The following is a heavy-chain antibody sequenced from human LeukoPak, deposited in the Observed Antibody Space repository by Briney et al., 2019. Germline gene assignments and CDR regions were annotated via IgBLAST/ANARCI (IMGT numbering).Heavy chain of an antibody. CDR1: GFTFSDYA. CDR2: IRNKAFRETS. D-gene: IGHD5-12*01. V-gene: IGHV3-49*04. J-gene: IGHJ6*02. Sequence: GGSLRLSCTTSGFTFSDYALSWVRQAPGKGLEWVSLIRNKAFRETSEYAASVEGRFSISRDASKSIVYLQMNSLQTEDTAVYYCARAGIVAVIGYGMDVWGRGTTVTVSS. CDR3: ARAGIVAVIGYGMDV.